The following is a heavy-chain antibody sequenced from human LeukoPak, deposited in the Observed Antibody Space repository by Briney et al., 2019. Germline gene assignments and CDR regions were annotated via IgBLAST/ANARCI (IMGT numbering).Heavy chain of an antibody. CDR1: GYSFTSYW. D-gene: IGHD3-10*01. CDR2: IYPGDSDT. CDR3: ARRMGYGSGSYYNGGPLDY. Sequence: GESLKISCKGSGYSFTSYWIGWVRQMPGKGLEWMGIIYPGDSDTRYSPSFQGQVTISADKSISTAYLQWSSLKASDTAMYYCARRMGYGSGSYYNGGPLDYWGQGTLVTVSS. J-gene: IGHJ4*02. V-gene: IGHV5-51*01.